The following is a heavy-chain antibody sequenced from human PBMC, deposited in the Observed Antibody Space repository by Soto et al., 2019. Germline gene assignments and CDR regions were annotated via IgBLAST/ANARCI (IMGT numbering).Heavy chain of an antibody. Sequence: PGGSLRLSCAASGFTFNNSAMHWVRQAPGKGLEWVAVISYDGSNKYNADFVKGRFTISRDNSKNTLYLQMNSLRAEDTAVFYCASGTSIVGALDYWGQGTLVTVSS. D-gene: IGHD1-26*01. CDR3: ASGTSIVGALDY. CDR1: GFTFNNSA. J-gene: IGHJ4*02. V-gene: IGHV3-30-3*01. CDR2: ISYDGSNK.